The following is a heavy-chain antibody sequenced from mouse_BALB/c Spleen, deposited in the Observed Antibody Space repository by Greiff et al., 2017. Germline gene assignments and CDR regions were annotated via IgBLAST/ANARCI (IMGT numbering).Heavy chain of an antibody. V-gene: IGHV1-12*01. CDR1: GYTFTSYN. CDR2: IYPGNGDT. CDR3: AGGNLFAY. J-gene: IGHJ3*01. D-gene: IGHD2-1*01. Sequence: QVQLQQPGAELVKPGASVKMSCKASGYTFTSYNMHGVKQTPGQGLEWIGAIYPGNGDTSYNQKFKGKATLTADKSSSTAYMQLSSLTSEDSAVYYCAGGNLFAYWGQGTLVTVSA.